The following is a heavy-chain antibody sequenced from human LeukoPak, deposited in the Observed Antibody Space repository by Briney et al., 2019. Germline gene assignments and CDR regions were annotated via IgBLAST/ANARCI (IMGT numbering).Heavy chain of an antibody. J-gene: IGHJ4*02. CDR1: GFTFSASG. CDR2: IWSDGSEK. V-gene: IGHV3-33*03. CDR3: VSGSDTSGYYFY. D-gene: IGHD3-22*01. Sequence: GRSLRLSCAASGFTFSASGMNWVRQAPGKGLEWVAVIWSDGSEKRYADSVKGRFTISRDNSKSTLYLQMNSLRAEDTAVYYCVSGSDTSGYYFYWGQGTLVTVSS.